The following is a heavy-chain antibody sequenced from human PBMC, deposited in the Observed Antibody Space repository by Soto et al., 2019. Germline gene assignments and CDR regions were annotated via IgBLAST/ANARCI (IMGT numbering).Heavy chain of an antibody. CDR3: ARGLRDGSSWFDY. V-gene: IGHV1-18*01. D-gene: IGHD6-13*01. Sequence: QVQLVQSGAEVKKPGASVKVSCKASGYTFTNYGINWVRQAPGQGLEWMGWISAYNGNTNYTQNLQGRVTLTTDTSTSKAYMELRSLRSDDAAVYYCARGLRDGSSWFDYWGQGTLVTVSS. J-gene: IGHJ4*02. CDR2: ISAYNGNT. CDR1: GYTFTNYG.